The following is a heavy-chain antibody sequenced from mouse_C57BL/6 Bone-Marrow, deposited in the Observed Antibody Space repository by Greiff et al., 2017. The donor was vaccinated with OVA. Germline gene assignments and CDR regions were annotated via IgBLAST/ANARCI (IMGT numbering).Heavy chain of an antibody. CDR3: ARREDYGYDEDFDY. J-gene: IGHJ2*01. V-gene: IGHV1-64*01. CDR1: GYTFTSYW. Sequence: QVQLQQSGAELVKPGASVKLSCKASGYTFTSYWMHWVKQRPGQGLEWIGMIHPNSGSTNYNEKFKSKATLTVDKSSSTAYMQLSSLTSEDSAVYYCARREDYGYDEDFDYWGQGTTLTVSS. D-gene: IGHD2-2*01. CDR2: IHPNSGST.